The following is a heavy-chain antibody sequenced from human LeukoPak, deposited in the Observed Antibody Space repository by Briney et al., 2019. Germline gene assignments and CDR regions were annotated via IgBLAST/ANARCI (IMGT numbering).Heavy chain of an antibody. CDR1: GGSISSSNW. CDR2: IYHSGST. CDR3: ARDSRSVVVAAYYYYYGMDV. J-gene: IGHJ6*04. D-gene: IGHD2-15*01. V-gene: IGHV4-4*02. Sequence: SETLSLTCAVSGGSISSSNWWSWVRQPPGKGLKWIGEIYHSGSTNYNPSLKSRVTISVDKSKNQFSLKLSSVTAADTAVYYCARDSRSVVVAAYYYYYGMDVWGKGTTVTVSS.